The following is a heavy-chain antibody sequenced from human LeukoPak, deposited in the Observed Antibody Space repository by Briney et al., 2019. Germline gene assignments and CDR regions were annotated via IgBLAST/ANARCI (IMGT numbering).Heavy chain of an antibody. Sequence: AGGSLRLSCAASGFTFSSYAMHWVRQAPGKGLEWVAVISYDGSNKYYADSVKGRFTISRDNSKNTLYLQMNSLRAEDTAVYYCATDSYYYDSSGYLDYWGQGTLVTVSS. CDR1: GFTFSSYA. J-gene: IGHJ4*02. V-gene: IGHV3-30*04. D-gene: IGHD3-22*01. CDR3: ATDSYYYDSSGYLDY. CDR2: ISYDGSNK.